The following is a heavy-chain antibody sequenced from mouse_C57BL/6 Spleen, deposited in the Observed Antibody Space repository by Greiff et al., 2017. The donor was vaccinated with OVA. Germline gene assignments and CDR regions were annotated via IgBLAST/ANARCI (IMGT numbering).Heavy chain of an antibody. CDR3: TFITTVVGASY. J-gene: IGHJ3*01. CDR1: GYTFTSYW. V-gene: IGHV1-50*01. Sequence: VQLQQPGAELVKPGASVKLSCKASGYTFTSYWMQWVNQRPGQGLEWIGEFDPSDGFINYNQKFKGKVTLTVDTSSSTAFMQLSSLTSEDSAFYYGTFITTVVGASYWGQGTLLTVSA. D-gene: IGHD1-1*01. CDR2: FDPSDGFI.